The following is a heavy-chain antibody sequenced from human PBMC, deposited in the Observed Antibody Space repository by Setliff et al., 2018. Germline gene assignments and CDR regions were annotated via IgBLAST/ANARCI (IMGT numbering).Heavy chain of an antibody. V-gene: IGHV3-21*04. Sequence: GGSLRLSCAASGFALSSYAMHWVRQAPGKGLEWVSSISSSSTYIFYADSVKGRFTISRDNAKNSLYLQMGSLRAEDTAVYYCAKPTTVTTTHYYYYMDVWGKGTTVTVSS. CDR1: GFALSSYA. D-gene: IGHD4-4*01. CDR2: ISSSSTYI. CDR3: AKPTTVTTTHYYYYMDV. J-gene: IGHJ6*03.